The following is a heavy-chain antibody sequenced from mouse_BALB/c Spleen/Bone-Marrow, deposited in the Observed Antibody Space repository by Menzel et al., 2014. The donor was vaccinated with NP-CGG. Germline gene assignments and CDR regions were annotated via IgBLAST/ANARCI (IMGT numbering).Heavy chain of an antibody. V-gene: IGHV1S81*02. CDR2: INPSNGRT. J-gene: IGHJ4*01. CDR3: ARSYGNYYAMDY. D-gene: IGHD2-1*01. Sequence: GAELVKPGASVKLSCKASGYTFTSYWMHWVKQRPGQGLEWIGEINPSNGRTNYNEKFKSKATLTVDKSSSTAYMQLSSLTSEDSAVYYCARSYGNYYAMDYWGQGTSVTVSS. CDR1: GYTFTSYW.